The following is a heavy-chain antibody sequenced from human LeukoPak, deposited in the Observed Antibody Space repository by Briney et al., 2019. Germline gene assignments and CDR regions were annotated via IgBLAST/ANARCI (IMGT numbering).Heavy chain of an antibody. Sequence: GGSLRLSCVASGFIFSEYAMNWVRQAPGKGLEWVSVVGGDDTNYYIDSAKGRFTISRDNSKNTLSLQMNNLRPEDTAVYYCARKHYGGAFDIWGQGTMVTVSS. V-gene: IGHV3-23*01. J-gene: IGHJ3*02. CDR2: VGGDDTN. CDR3: ARKHYGGAFDI. CDR1: GFIFSEYA. D-gene: IGHD3-10*01.